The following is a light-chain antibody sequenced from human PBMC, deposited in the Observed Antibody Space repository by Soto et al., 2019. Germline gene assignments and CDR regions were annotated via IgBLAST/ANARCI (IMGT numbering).Light chain of an antibody. J-gene: IGKJ1*01. CDR2: GVS. Sequence: EIVLTQSPATLSLSAGERATLSWQASQSVSSYLAWYQQKPGQAPRPLIYGVSSRATGIPVRFSGSGSGTDFTLTISRLEPEDFAVYYCQQYDSSPRTFGQGTKVDIK. V-gene: IGKV3-20*01. CDR1: QSVSSY. CDR3: QQYDSSPRT.